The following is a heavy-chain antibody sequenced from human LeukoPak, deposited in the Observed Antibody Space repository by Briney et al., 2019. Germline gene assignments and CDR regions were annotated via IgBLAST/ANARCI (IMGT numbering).Heavy chain of an antibody. J-gene: IGHJ4*02. CDR1: GFTFSSYS. D-gene: IGHD6-19*01. V-gene: IGHV3-21*01. Sequence: GGSLRLSCAASGFTFSSYSMNWVRQAPGKGLEWVSSISSSSSYIYYADSVKGRFTISRDNAKNTLYLQMNSLRAEDTAVYYCAREGSGWVDYWGQGTLVTVSS. CDR3: AREGSGWVDY. CDR2: ISSSSSYI.